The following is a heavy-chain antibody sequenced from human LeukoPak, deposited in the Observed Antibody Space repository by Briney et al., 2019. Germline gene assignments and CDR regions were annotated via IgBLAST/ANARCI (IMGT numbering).Heavy chain of an antibody. V-gene: IGHV3-21*01. D-gene: IGHD2-8*01. CDR2: ISSTSIYK. CDR3: ARDPRIYCTNGICRDDYFDN. CDR1: GFSVTSNH. J-gene: IGHJ4*02. Sequence: GGSLRLSCAASGFSVTSNHMNWVRQAPGKGLEWVSSISSTSIYKYYADSVKGRFTISRDNAKDSLFLQINSLRAEDTAIYYCARDPRIYCTNGICRDDYFDNWGQGTLVAVSS.